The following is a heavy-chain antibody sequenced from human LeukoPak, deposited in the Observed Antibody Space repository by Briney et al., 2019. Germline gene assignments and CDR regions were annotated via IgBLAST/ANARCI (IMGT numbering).Heavy chain of an antibody. V-gene: IGHV4-39*01. Sequence: PSETLSLTCSVSGGSISSHPYYWGWIRQPPGKGLEWIGSIYSSGSTYYNPSLKSRVTISVDTSKNQFSLNLSSVTAADTAMYYCANLGYCSGGSCYHRWFDPWGQGTLVTVSS. CDR2: IYSSGST. CDR1: GGSISSHPYY. CDR3: ANLGYCSGGSCYHRWFDP. D-gene: IGHD2-15*01. J-gene: IGHJ5*02.